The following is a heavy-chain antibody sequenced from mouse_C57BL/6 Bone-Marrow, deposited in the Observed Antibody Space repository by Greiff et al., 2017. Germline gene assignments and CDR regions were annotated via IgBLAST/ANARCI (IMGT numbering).Heavy chain of an antibody. V-gene: IGHV5-4*03. J-gene: IGHJ1*03. CDR3: ARLGHWYFDV. CDR2: ISSGGSYT. CDR1: GFTFSSYA. Sequence: EVKLMESGEGLVKPGGSLKLSCAASGFTFSSYAMSWVRQTPEKRLEWVAYISSGGSYTYYPDNVKGRFTISSDNAKNNLYLQMSHLKSEDTAMYYGARLGHWYFDVWGTGTTVTVSS.